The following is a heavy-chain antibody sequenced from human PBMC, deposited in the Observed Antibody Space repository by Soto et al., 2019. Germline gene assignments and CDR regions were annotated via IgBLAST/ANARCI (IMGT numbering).Heavy chain of an antibody. Sequence: HLVQSGPEVKKPGASITVSCKTSGDTFTNFGLSWVRPAPGQGLEWMGWIATYNSNRTYAQKFQGRLTLTTDTSTSTAYMELKNLGYDDTAVYYCARVVRGVVNWFDPWGQGTLVTVSS. CDR2: IATYNSNR. V-gene: IGHV1-18*01. J-gene: IGHJ5*02. CDR3: ARVVRGVVNWFDP. CDR1: GDTFTNFG. D-gene: IGHD3-10*01.